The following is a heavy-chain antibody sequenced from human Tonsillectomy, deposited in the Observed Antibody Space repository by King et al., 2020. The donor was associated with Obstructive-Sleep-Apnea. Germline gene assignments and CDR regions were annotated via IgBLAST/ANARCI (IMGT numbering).Heavy chain of an antibody. CDR1: GGSFSGRY. J-gene: IGHJ6*02. D-gene: IGHD1-26*01. V-gene: IGHV4-34*01. CDR2: INHSGGT. Sequence: VQLQQWGAGLLKPSETLSLSCAVYGGSFSGRYWSWIRQPPGKGLEWIGEINHSGGTNYNPSLKSRVSISVDTSKNQFSLKMRSVTAADTAVYYCARGLVGRLSPGMDVWGQGTTVTVSS. CDR3: ARGLVGRLSPGMDV.